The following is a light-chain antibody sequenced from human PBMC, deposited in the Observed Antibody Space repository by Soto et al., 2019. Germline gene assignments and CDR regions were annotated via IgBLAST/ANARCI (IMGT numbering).Light chain of an antibody. CDR1: SSNIGSNY. CDR2: RNN. CDR3: AAWDDSLSVNWV. V-gene: IGLV1-47*01. Sequence: QSVLTQPPSASGTPGQRVTLSCSGSSSNIGSNYVYWYQQLPGTAPKLLIYRNNQRPSGVPDRFSGSKSGTSASLAISGLRSEDEADYYCAAWDDSLSVNWVFGGGTKVTVL. J-gene: IGLJ3*02.